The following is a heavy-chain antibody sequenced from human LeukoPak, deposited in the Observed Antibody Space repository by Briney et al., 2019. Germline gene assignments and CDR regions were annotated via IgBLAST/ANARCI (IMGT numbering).Heavy chain of an antibody. Sequence: ASVKVSCKSSGYTFTSYYMYWVRQAPGQGLEWMGIINPSGGSTSYAQKFQGRVTMTRDTSTSTVYMELSSLRSEDTAVYYCARDSGTVRGTVDCWGQGTLVTVSS. D-gene: IGHD3-10*01. V-gene: IGHV1-46*01. CDR3: ARDSGTVRGTVDC. CDR1: GYTFTSYY. CDR2: INPSGGST. J-gene: IGHJ4*02.